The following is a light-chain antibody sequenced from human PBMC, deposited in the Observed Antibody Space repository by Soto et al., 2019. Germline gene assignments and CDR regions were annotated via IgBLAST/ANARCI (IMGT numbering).Light chain of an antibody. J-gene: IGKJ5*01. V-gene: IGKV4-1*01. Sequence: DIVMTQSPDSLAVSLGERATINCKSSQTILHTSNNKNYLAWYQQKPGQPPKVLIYWTSTRYSGVPDRFSGSGSGTDFTLTISNLQAEDVAVYYCQQRSNWPLTFGQGTRLEIK. CDR2: WTS. CDR3: QQRSNWPLT. CDR1: QTILHTSNNKNY.